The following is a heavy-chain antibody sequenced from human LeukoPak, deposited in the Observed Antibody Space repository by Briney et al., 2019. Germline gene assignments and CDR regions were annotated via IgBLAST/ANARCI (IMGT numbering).Heavy chain of an antibody. Sequence: PSETLSLTCAVYGGSFSGYYWSWIRQPPGKGLEWIGEINHSGSTNYNPSPKSRVTISVDTSKNQFSLKLSSVTAADTAVSYCARGGYDFWSGYYTGRFWFDPWGQGTLVTVSS. CDR1: GGSFSGYY. J-gene: IGHJ5*02. CDR2: INHSGST. CDR3: ARGGYDFWSGYYTGRFWFDP. V-gene: IGHV4-34*01. D-gene: IGHD3-3*01.